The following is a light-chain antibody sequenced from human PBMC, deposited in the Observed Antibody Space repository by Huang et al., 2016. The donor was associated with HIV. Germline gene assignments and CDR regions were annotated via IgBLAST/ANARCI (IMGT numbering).Light chain of an antibody. Sequence: EIVMTQSPDTLSVSPGERATLSCRASQSVRDKLAWYQQKPGQAPRLLLRGTSTRATGVLASFSGSGSGTEFTLTITSLQSEDSGVYYCQQYESWPPLTFGGGTKVEIK. J-gene: IGKJ4*01. V-gene: IGKV3-15*01. CDR2: GTS. CDR1: QSVRDK. CDR3: QQYESWPPLT.